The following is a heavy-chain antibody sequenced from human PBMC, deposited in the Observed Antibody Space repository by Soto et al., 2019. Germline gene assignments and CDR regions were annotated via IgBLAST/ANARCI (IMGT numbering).Heavy chain of an antibody. CDR1: GGTFSSYA. CDR3: ARASGIAAAGDYYYGMDV. V-gene: IGHV1-69*01. CDR2: IIPIFGTA. J-gene: IGHJ6*02. D-gene: IGHD6-13*01. Sequence: QVQLVQSGAEVKKPGSSVKVSCKASGGTFSSYAISWVRQAPGQGLEWMGGIIPIFGTANYAQKFQGRVTITADESTSTAYMELSSLRSEDTDVYYCARASGIAAAGDYYYGMDVWGQGTKVTGYS.